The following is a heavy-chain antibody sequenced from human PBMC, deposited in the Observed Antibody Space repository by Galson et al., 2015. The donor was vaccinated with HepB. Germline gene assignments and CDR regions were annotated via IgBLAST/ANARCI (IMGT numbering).Heavy chain of an antibody. D-gene: IGHD3-10*01. J-gene: IGHJ4*02. CDR2: ISPGDSDT. V-gene: IGHV5-51*01. CDR1: GYNFDNHW. CDR3: PGLPIRLLRGFPLDY. Sequence: QSGAEVKKPGESLKISCTGSGYNFDNHWIAWVRQMPGKGLEWMGIISPGDSDTRYSPSFQGQVTISADKSINTAFLQWSGLKASDTAMYFRPGLPIRLLRGFPLDYWGQGTLVTVSS.